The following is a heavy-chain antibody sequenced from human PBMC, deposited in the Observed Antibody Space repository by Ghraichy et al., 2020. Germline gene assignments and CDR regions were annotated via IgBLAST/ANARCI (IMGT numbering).Heavy chain of an antibody. D-gene: IGHD5-18*01. J-gene: IGHJ4*02. Sequence: GGSLRLSCAASGFTVSSNYMSWVRQAPGKGLEWVSVIYSGGSTYYADSVKGRFTISRDNSKNTLYLQMNSLRAEDTAVYYCAREGRYTAIAKFEEWGQGTLVTVSS. V-gene: IGHV3-53*01. CDR2: IYSGGST. CDR1: GFTVSSNY. CDR3: AREGRYTAIAKFEE.